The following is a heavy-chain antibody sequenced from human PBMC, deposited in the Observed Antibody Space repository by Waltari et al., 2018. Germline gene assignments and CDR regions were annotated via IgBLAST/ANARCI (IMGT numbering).Heavy chain of an antibody. CDR1: GYTFTGYY. J-gene: IGHJ5*02. V-gene: IGHV1-2*02. Sequence: QVQLVQSGAEVKKPGASVKVSCKASGYTFTGYYMHWVRQAPGQGLEWMGWINPNSGGTNYAQKFQGRVTMTRDTSISTAYMELSRLRSDDTAVYYCARAEYCSSTSCYSPGRSENWFDPWGQGTLVTVSS. CDR2: INPNSGGT. CDR3: ARAEYCSSTSCYSPGRSENWFDP. D-gene: IGHD2-2*01.